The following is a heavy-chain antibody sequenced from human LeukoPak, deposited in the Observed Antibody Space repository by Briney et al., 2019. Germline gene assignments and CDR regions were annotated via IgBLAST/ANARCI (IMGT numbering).Heavy chain of an antibody. J-gene: IGHJ6*02. D-gene: IGHD2-2*01. CDR1: GFTFSSYG. CDR3: AKERYCSSTSCSTAYYYYYGMDV. Sequence: PGGSLRLSCAASGFTFSSYGMHWVRQAPGKGLEWVAVISYDGSNKYYADSVKGRFTISRDNSKNTLYLQMNSLRAEDTAVYYCAKERYCSSTSCSTAYYYYYGMDVWGQGTRSPSP. V-gene: IGHV3-30*18. CDR2: ISYDGSNK.